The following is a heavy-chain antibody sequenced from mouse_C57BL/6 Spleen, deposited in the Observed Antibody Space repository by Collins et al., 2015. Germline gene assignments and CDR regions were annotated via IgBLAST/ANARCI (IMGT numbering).Heavy chain of an antibody. Sequence: QVQLKESGPGLVAPSQSLSITCTVSGFSLTSYSVSWARQPPGKGLEWLGVIWGDGSTNYHSALISRLSISKDNSKSQVFLKLSSLQTDDTATYYCAKGWFAYWGQGTLVTVSA. CDR2: IWGDGST. J-gene: IGHJ3*01. CDR1: GFSLTSYS. V-gene: IGHV2-3*01. CDR3: AKGWFAY.